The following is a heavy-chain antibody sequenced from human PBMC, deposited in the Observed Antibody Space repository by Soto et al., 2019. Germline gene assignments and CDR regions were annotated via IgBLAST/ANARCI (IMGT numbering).Heavy chain of an antibody. CDR1: GGSVSSGSYY. CDR2: IYYSGST. D-gene: IGHD6-19*01. J-gene: IGHJ6*02. Sequence: QVQLQESGPGLVKPSETLSLTCTVSGGSVSSGSYYWSWIRQPPGKGLEWIGYIYYSGSTNYNPSPQCPFPPSVDTSKNQFSLKLISVTAADTAVYYCARDSSGYYYYGMDLWGQGTTVTVSS. CDR3: ARDSSGYYYYGMDL. V-gene: IGHV4-61*01.